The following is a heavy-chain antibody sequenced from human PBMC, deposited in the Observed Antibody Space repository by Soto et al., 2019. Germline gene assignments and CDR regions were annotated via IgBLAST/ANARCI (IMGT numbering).Heavy chain of an antibody. V-gene: IGHV4-59*01. CDR2: IHNSGST. CDR1: GGSLTSYY. Sequence: SETLSLTCTVSGGSLTSYYWIWIRQPPGKGLEWIGSIHNSGSTNYNPSLKGRVTISLDTPKNQFSLKLSSVTAADTAVYYCARRYGRNFDYWGQGTLVTISS. J-gene: IGHJ4*02. D-gene: IGHD1-20*01. CDR3: ARRYGRNFDY.